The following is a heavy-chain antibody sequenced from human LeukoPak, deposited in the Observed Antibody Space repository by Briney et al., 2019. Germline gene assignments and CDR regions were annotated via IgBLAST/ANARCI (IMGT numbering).Heavy chain of an antibody. V-gene: IGHV3-53*01. D-gene: IGHD3-9*01. CDR2: IYKGGTK. CDR3: ARGSGDILTGYSGMDV. Sequence: GGSLRLSCEASGFPVGSYYLTWVRQAPGKGLRGAPAIYKGGTKYYADSVKGRFTVSRDNSKNSFSLQMNSLSADDTAVYYCARGSGDILTGYSGMDVWGQGTTVTVSS. J-gene: IGHJ6*02. CDR1: GFPVGSYY.